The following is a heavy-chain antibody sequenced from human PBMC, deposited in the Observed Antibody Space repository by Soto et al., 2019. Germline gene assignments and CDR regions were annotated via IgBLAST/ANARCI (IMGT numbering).Heavy chain of an antibody. CDR2: IWSDGNNK. CDR1: GFTFSDYA. Sequence: QLVESGGGVVQPGRSLRLSCAASGFTFSDYAMHWVRQAPGKGLEWVAVIWSDGNNKNYGDSVKGRFTISRDISKNTLFLQMNRLRAEDTAIYYCARDAVALPWEVLHPFDYWGQGTLVTVSS. CDR3: ARDAVALPWEVLHPFDY. V-gene: IGHV3-33*01. J-gene: IGHJ4*02. D-gene: IGHD1-26*01.